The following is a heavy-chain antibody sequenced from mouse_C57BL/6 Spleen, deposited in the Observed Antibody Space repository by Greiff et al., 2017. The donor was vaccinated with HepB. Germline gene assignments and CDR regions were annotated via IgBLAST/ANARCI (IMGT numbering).Heavy chain of an antibody. V-gene: IGHV1-69*01. D-gene: IGHD1-1*01. Sequence: VQLQQPGAELVMPGASVKLSCKASGYTFTSYWMHWVKQRTGQGLEWIGEIDPSDSYTNYNQKFKGKSTLTVDKSSSTAYMQLSSLTSEDSAVYYCARFYYGSSFDYWGQGTTLTVSS. CDR3: ARFYYGSSFDY. J-gene: IGHJ2*01. CDR1: GYTFTSYW. CDR2: IDPSDSYT.